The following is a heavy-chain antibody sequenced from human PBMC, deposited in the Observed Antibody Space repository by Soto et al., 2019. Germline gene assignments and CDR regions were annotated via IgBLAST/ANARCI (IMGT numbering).Heavy chain of an antibody. Sequence: SGPTLVNPTQTLTLTCTFSGFSLSTSGMCVRWIRQPPGKALEWLALIDWDDDKYYSTSLKTRLTISKDTSKNQVVLTMTNMDPVDTATYYCARTPTQGIAAAGTGAVYYYYGMDVWGQGTTVTVSS. CDR3: ARTPTQGIAAAGTGAVYYYYGMDV. CDR2: IDWDDDK. J-gene: IGHJ6*02. D-gene: IGHD6-13*01. V-gene: IGHV2-70*01. CDR1: GFSLSTSGMC.